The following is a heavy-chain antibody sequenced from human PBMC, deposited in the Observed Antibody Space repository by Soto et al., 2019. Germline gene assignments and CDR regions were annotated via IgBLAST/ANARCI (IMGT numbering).Heavy chain of an antibody. J-gene: IGHJ4*02. CDR2: ISTYKGNT. CDR1: GYSFTTYD. Sequence: QVQLVQSGPEVKKPGASVKVSCKTSGYSFTTYDISWVRKAPGQGLEWMGWISTYKGNTNYAQKFQGRVTMTTDTSTSTAYMELRSLRSDDTAVYYCATRSPAFDFWGQGTLVTVSS. V-gene: IGHV1-18*01. CDR3: ATRSPAFDF.